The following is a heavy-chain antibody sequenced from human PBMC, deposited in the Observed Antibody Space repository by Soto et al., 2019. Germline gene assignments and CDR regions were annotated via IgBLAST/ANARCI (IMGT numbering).Heavy chain of an antibody. Sequence: EVQLLESGGDLVQPGGSLRLSCVASGFTFSDYVMSWVRQVPGKGLEWVSSISDGGERTDYRDSVRGRFTISRDNARFTLHLQMNSPRGDDTAIYFCARDRSTDFGLDVWGQGTTVTVSS. V-gene: IGHV3-23*01. CDR2: ISDGGERT. J-gene: IGHJ6*02. CDR3: ARDRSTDFGLDV. D-gene: IGHD3-3*01. CDR1: GFTFSDYV.